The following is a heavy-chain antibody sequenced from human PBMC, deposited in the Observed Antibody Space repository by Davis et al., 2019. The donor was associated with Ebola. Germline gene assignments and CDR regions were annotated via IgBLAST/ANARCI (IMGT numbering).Heavy chain of an antibody. V-gene: IGHV4-59*01. J-gene: IGHJ6*03. CDR1: GGSISSYY. D-gene: IGHD3-10*01. CDR3: ARDMLLWFGESQHYYYMDV. Sequence: PSETLSLTCTVSGGSISSYYWSWIRQPPGKGLEWIGYIYYSGSTNYNPSLKGRVTISVDTSKNQFSLKLSSVTAADTAVYYCARDMLLWFGESQHYYYMDVWGKGTTVTVSS. CDR2: IYYSGST.